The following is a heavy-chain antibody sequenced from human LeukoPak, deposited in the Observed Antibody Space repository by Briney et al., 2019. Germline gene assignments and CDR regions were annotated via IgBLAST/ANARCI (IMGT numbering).Heavy chain of an antibody. CDR3: AKFSPTPLLNYYYYGMDV. Sequence: GGSLRLSCAASGITLSSFAMSWVRQAPGTGLEWVSCFSGSGGSIYYADSVKGRFTISRDNSKNTLYLQMNSLGAEDTAVYYCAKFSPTPLLNYYYYGMDVWGQGTTVTVSS. CDR2: FSGSGGSI. CDR1: GITLSSFA. V-gene: IGHV3-23*01. J-gene: IGHJ6*02.